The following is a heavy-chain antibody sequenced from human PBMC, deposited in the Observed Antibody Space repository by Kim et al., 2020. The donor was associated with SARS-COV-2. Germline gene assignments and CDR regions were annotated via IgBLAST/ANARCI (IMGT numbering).Heavy chain of an antibody. J-gene: IGHJ4*02. Sequence: YYNPSLTSGVIISVDTSKNRFSLKLSSVTTADTAVYDCARADPVAGYFDYWGQGTLVTVSS. V-gene: IGHV4-39*01. D-gene: IGHD6-19*01. CDR3: ARADPVAGYFDY.